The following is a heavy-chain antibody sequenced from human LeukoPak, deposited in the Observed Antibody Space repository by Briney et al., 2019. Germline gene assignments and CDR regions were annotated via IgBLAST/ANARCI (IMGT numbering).Heavy chain of an antibody. J-gene: IGHJ2*01. CDR1: GYTFTGYY. V-gene: IGHV1-2*02. CDR3: ARCPKQVGFAYWHFDL. D-gene: IGHD1-26*01. CDR2: INPDSGGT. Sequence: ASVKVSCKASGYTFTGYYIHWVRQAPGEGLEWMGWINPDSGGTNYAQKFQGRVTMTRDTSIRTGYMELSRLRSDDTAVYYCARCPKQVGFAYWHFDLWGRGTLVTVSS.